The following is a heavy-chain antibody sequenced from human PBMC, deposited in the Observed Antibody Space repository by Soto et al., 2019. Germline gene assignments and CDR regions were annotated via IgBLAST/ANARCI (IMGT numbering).Heavy chain of an antibody. V-gene: IGHV3-66*04. J-gene: IGHJ2*01. D-gene: IGHD1-26*01. CDR3: ARHVGSYWYFDL. Sequence: ESGGDLVQPGGSLRLSCAASGFTVSNSYMGWVRQAPGKGLEWVSSIYTGVNTYYADSVRHRFTISTDNFKDTLYLQMNSLRGDDTAMYYCARHVGSYWYFDLWGRGTLVTVSS. CDR2: IYTGVNT. CDR1: GFTVSNSY.